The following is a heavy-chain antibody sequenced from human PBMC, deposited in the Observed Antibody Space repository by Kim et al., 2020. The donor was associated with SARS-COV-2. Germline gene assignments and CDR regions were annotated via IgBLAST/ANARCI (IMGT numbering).Heavy chain of an antibody. V-gene: IGHV4-39*01. Sequence: SETLSLTCTVSGGSISGSSYYWGWIRQPPGKGLEWIGSIYYSGSTYYNPSLKSRVTMSVDTSKNQFSLKLSSVTAADTAVYYCASYRYYYGSGSMVHWGQGTLVTVSS. D-gene: IGHD3-10*01. J-gene: IGHJ4*02. CDR2: IYYSGST. CDR1: GGSISGSSYY. CDR3: ASYRYYYGSGSMVH.